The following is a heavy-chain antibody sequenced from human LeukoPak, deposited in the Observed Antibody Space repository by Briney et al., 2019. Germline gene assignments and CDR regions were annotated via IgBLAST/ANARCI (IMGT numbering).Heavy chain of an antibody. D-gene: IGHD3-16*01. Sequence: GGSLRLSCAASGFTFSSYAMHWVRQAPGKGLEWVAVISYDGSNKYYADSVKGRFTISRDNSKNTLYLQMNSLRAEDTAVYYCARDLTFGGEIDYWGQGTLVTVSS. CDR3: ARDLTFGGEIDY. CDR2: ISYDGSNK. J-gene: IGHJ4*02. V-gene: IGHV3-30-3*01. CDR1: GFTFSSYA.